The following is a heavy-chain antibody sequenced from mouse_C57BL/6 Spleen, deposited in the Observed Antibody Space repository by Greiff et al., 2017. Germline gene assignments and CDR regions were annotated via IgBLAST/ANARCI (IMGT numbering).Heavy chain of an antibody. J-gene: IGHJ2*01. CDR2: IDPSDSYT. V-gene: IGHV1-59*01. CDR3: ARGSYGSSPFDY. Sequence: QVQLQQPGAELVRPGTSVKLSCKASGYTFTSYWMHWVKQRPGQGLEWIGVIDPSDSYTNYNQKFKGKATLTVDTSSSTAYMQLSSLASEDSAVYYCARGSYGSSPFDYGGQGTTLTVSS. CDR1: GYTFTSYW. D-gene: IGHD1-1*01.